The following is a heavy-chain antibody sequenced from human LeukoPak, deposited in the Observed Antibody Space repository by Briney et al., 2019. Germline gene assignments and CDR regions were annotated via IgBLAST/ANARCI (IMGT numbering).Heavy chain of an antibody. V-gene: IGHV4-59*01. J-gene: IGHJ4*02. D-gene: IGHD3-22*01. CDR1: GGSFSGYY. Sequence: SETLSLTCTVSGGSFSGYYWSWIRQPPGKGLEWIGYVYYSGSNNYNPSLKSRVTISVDTSNNQFSLRLSSVTAADTAVYYCARANSGYYLFDYWGQGTLATVSS. CDR3: ARANSGYYLFDY. CDR2: VYYSGSN.